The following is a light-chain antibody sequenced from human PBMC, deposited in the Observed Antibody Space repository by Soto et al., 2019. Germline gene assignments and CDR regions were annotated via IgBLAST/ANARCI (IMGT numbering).Light chain of an antibody. J-gene: IGLJ1*01. CDR3: CSYAGSPCV. CDR1: SSDVGAYNY. Sequence: QSALTQPRSVSGSPGQSVTISCTGASSDVGAYNYVSWYQQHPGKAPKLMIYDVSTRPSGVPDRFSGSKSGTTASLTISGLQAEDEADYYCCSYAGSPCVFGTGTKLTVL. V-gene: IGLV2-11*01. CDR2: DVS.